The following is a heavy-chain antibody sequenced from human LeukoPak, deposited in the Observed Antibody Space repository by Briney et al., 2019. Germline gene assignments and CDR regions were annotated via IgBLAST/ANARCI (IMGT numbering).Heavy chain of an antibody. J-gene: IGHJ1*01. CDR1: GFTFNNYA. V-gene: IGHV3-23*01. Sequence: PGGSLRLSCAASGFTFNNYAMSWVRQAPGKGLEWVSAFTGGGGTTYYADSVKGRFTISRDNSRNTLYLQMNSLRAEDTAVYYCAKDHGDYAFFQHWGQGTLVTVSS. D-gene: IGHD4-17*01. CDR2: FTGGGGTT. CDR3: AKDHGDYAFFQH.